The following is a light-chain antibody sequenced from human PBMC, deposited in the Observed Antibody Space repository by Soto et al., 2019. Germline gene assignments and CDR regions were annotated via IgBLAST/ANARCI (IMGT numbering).Light chain of an antibody. J-gene: IGLJ3*02. CDR2: ENN. CDR3: QSYDSSLRVVL. V-gene: IGLV1-40*01. CDR1: SSNIGAGYG. Sequence: QSVLTQPPSVSGAPGQRVTISCTGSSSNIGAGYGVHWYQQPPGRAPKVLMYENNKRPSGVPDRFSGSKSGTSASLAITGLQAEDEADYYCQSYDSSLRVVLFGGGTKLTVL.